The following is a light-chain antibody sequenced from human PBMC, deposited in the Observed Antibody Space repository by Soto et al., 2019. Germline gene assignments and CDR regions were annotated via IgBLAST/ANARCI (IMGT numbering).Light chain of an antibody. CDR3: QQANSFPLT. V-gene: IGKV1-39*01. CDR1: QSISNH. CDR2: AAS. J-gene: IGKJ4*01. Sequence: DIQMPQSPSSLSASVGGRVTVTCPASQSISNHLNWYQQKPGKAPKLLISAASTLQSGVPSRFSGSGSGTDFTPTISSLQPEELATYYCQQANSFPLTFGGRPKVEI.